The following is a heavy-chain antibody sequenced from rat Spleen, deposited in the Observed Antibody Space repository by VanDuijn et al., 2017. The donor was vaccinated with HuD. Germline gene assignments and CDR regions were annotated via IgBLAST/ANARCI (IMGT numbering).Heavy chain of an antibody. CDR2: ISPSGGST. Sequence: EVQLAESGGGLVQPGRSLKLSCAASGFTFSNYGMHWIRQAPSTGLEWVASISPSGGSTYYRDSVKGRFTISRDTAKSTLCLQMDSLRSEDTATYFCASHGARVSHWYFDFWGPGTMVTVSS. CDR1: GFTFSNYG. D-gene: IGHD1-4*01. CDR3: ASHGARVSHWYFDF. J-gene: IGHJ1*01. V-gene: IGHV5-19*01.